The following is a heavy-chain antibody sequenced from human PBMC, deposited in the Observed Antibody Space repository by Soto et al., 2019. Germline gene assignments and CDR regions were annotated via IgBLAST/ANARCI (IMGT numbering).Heavy chain of an antibody. D-gene: IGHD1-1*01. CDR2: INAGNGNT. J-gene: IGHJ3*02. CDR3: ARAFAGTTRRDAFDI. Sequence: GXSVKLSCQASGYTFTSYAMHWVRQAPGQRLEWMGWINAGNGNTKYSQKFQGRVTITRDTSASTAYMELSSLRSEDTAVYYCARAFAGTTRRDAFDIWGQGTMVTVS. V-gene: IGHV1-3*01. CDR1: GYTFTSYA.